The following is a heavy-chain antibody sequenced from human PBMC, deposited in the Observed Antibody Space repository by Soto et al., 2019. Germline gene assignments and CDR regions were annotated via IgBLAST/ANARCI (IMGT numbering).Heavy chain of an antibody. CDR2: IYYSGST. CDR3: ARGRYSSSWYVSYYYYGMDV. J-gene: IGHJ6*02. CDR1: GGSISSYY. D-gene: IGHD6-13*01. Sequence: LSLTCTVSGGSISSYYWSWIRQPPGKGLEWIGYIYYSGSTNYNPSLKSRVTISVDTSKNQFSLKLSSVTAADTAVYYCARGRYSSSWYVSYYYYGMDVWGQGTTVTVSS. V-gene: IGHV4-59*01.